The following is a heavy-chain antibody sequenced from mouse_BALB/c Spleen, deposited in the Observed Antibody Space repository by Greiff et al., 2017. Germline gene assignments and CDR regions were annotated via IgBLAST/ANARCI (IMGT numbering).Heavy chain of an antibody. Sequence: EVKLVESGPGLVKPSQSLSLTCSVTGYSITSGYYWNWIRQFPGNKLEWMGYISYDGSNNYNPSLKNRISITRDTSKNQFFLKLNSVTTEDTATYYCASDWDDYAMDYWGQGTSVTVSS. D-gene: IGHD4-1*01. CDR2: ISYDGSN. J-gene: IGHJ4*01. CDR3: ASDWDDYAMDY. CDR1: GYSITSGYY. V-gene: IGHV3-6*02.